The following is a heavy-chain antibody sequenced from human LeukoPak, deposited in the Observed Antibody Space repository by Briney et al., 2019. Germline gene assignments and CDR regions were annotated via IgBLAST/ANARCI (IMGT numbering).Heavy chain of an antibody. V-gene: IGHV3-53*05. Sequence: GGSLRLSCAASGLTVSSNYMSWVRQAPGKGLEWVSVIYSGGNTFYADSVKGRFTISRDNSKNTLYLQMNSLRAENTAVYYCARSIAYCGGDCTENFDYWGQGTLVTVSS. D-gene: IGHD2-21*02. CDR3: ARSIAYCGGDCTENFDY. J-gene: IGHJ4*02. CDR2: IYSGGNT. CDR1: GLTVSSNY.